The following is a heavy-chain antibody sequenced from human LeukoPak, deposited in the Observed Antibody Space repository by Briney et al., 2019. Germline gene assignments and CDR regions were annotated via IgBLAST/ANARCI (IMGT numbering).Heavy chain of an antibody. V-gene: IGHV3-7*01. CDR3: ARGRLRLDFDY. Sequence: GGSLRLSCAASGFTFSSYWMSWVRQAPGKGLEWVANIKQDGSEKYYVDSVKGRFTISRDNAENSLYLQMNSLRAEDTAVYYCARGRLRLDFDYWGQGTLVTVSS. CDR1: GFTFSSYW. CDR2: IKQDGSEK. J-gene: IGHJ4*02.